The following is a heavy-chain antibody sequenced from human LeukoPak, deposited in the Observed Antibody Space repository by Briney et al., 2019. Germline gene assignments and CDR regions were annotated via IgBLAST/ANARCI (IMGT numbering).Heavy chain of an antibody. D-gene: IGHD6-13*01. J-gene: IGHJ4*02. V-gene: IGHV3-7*01. CDR2: IKQDGSEK. CDR1: GFTFSSYA. Sequence: PGGSLRLSCAASGFTFSSYAMSWVRQAPGKGLEWVANIKQDGSEKYYVDSVKGRFTISRDNAKNSLYLQMSSLRADDSAVYYCARASIAAGPYYFDSWGQGTLVTVSS. CDR3: ARASIAAGPYYFDS.